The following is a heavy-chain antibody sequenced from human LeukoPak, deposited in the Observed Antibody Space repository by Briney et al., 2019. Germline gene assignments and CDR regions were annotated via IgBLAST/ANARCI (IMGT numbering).Heavy chain of an antibody. CDR2: IYHSGST. Sequence: KASETLSLTCAVSGGSIKSNNWWSWVRQPPGKGLEWIGEIYHSGSTYYNPSLKSRVTISVDRSKNQFSLKLSSVTAADTAVYYCARVRYYYGQSTYFDYWGQGTLVTVSS. CDR3: ARVRYYYGQSTYFDY. V-gene: IGHV4-4*02. CDR1: GGSIKSNNW. J-gene: IGHJ4*02. D-gene: IGHD3-10*01.